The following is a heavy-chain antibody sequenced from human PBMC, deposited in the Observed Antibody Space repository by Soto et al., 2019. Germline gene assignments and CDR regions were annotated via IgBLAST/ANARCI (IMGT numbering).Heavy chain of an antibody. J-gene: IGHJ4*02. Sequence: ESGGGLVQPGGSLRLSCAASGFSFRTHYMNWVRQSPGKGLEWVSSINRDSTVIYYADSVKGRFTISRDNARNSLSLQMNSLSAEDTAVYYCLNGDYYVGPGTLVTVSS. CDR2: INRDSTVI. D-gene: IGHD3-16*01. V-gene: IGHV3-48*01. CDR1: GFSFRTHY. CDR3: LNGDYY.